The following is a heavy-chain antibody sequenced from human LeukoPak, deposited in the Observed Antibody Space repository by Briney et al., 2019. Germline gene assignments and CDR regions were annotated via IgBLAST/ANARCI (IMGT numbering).Heavy chain of an antibody. CDR2: ISSSGSTI. J-gene: IGHJ6*03. V-gene: IGHV3-48*03. Sequence: GGSLRLSCAASGFTFSSYEMNWVRQAPGKGLEWVSYISSSGSTIYYADSVKGRFTISRDNAKNSLYLQMNSLRAEDTAVYYCARVGSSSWYYYMDVWGKGTTVTISS. CDR1: GFTFSSYE. CDR3: ARVGSSSWYYYMDV. D-gene: IGHD6-13*01.